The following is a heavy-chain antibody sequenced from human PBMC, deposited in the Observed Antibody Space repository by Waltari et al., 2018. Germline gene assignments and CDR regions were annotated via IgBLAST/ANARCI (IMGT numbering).Heavy chain of an antibody. V-gene: IGHV3-23*01. Sequence: EVQLLESGGGLVQPGGSLRLSCAASGFTFSSYAMSWVRQAPGKGLEWVSAIRGSGGSTYYADSVKGRFTISRDNSKNTLYLQMNSLRAEDTAVYYCAKDRAARGAYNWFDPWGQGTLVTVSS. D-gene: IGHD6-25*01. CDR1: GFTFSSYA. CDR3: AKDRAARGAYNWFDP. J-gene: IGHJ5*02. CDR2: IRGSGGST.